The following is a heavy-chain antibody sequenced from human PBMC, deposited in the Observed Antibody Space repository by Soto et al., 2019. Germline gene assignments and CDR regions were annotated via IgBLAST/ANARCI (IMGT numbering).Heavy chain of an antibody. CDR1: GYTFTSYA. CDR2: INAGNGNT. D-gene: IGHD6-6*01. CDR3: AREASSSSYYYYMDV. Sequence: GASVKVSCKASGYTFTSYAMHWVRQAPGQRLEWMGWINAGNGNTKYSQKFQGRVTITRDTSASTAYMELSSLRSEDTAVYYCAREASSSSYYYYMDVWGKGTTVTVSS. V-gene: IGHV1-3*01. J-gene: IGHJ6*03.